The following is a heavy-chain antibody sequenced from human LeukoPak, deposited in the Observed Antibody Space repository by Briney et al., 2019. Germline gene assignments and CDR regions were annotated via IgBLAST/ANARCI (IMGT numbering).Heavy chain of an antibody. D-gene: IGHD6-13*01. Sequence: SETLSLTCTVSGGSISSSSYYWGWIRQPPGKGLEWIGSIYYSGSTYYNPSLNSRVTISVDTSKNQFSLKLSSVTAADTAVYYCARQGQQFNAFDIWGQGTMVTVSS. CDR2: IYYSGST. CDR3: ARQGQQFNAFDI. CDR1: GGSISSSSYY. J-gene: IGHJ3*02. V-gene: IGHV4-39*01.